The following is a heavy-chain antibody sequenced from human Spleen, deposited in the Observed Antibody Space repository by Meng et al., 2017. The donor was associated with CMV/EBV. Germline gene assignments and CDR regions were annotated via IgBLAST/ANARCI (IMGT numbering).Heavy chain of an antibody. CDR2: ISSSSSYI. J-gene: IGHJ6*02. V-gene: IGHV3-21*01. D-gene: IGHD6-6*01. CDR1: GFTFSSYS. Sequence: GESLKISCAASGFTFSSYSMNWVRQAPGKGLEWVSSISSSSSYIYYADSVQGRFTISRDNAKSSLYLEMSSLRAEDTAIYYCARGPRQLASPNYNGMDVWGQGTTVTVSS. CDR3: ARGPRQLASPNYNGMDV.